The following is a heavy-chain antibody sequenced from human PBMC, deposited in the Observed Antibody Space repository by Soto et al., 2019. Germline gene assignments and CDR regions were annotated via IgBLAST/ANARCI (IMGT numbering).Heavy chain of an antibody. Sequence: QVQLVQSGAEVKKPGSSVKVSCKASGGTFSSYAISWVRQAPGQGLEWMGGIIPIFGTANYAQKFQGRVTITADESTSTAYMELSSLRSEDTAVYYCARPYSSRWTAYYYYGMDVWGQGTTVTVSS. CDR3: ARPYSSRWTAYYYYGMDV. J-gene: IGHJ6*02. CDR1: GGTFSSYA. V-gene: IGHV1-69*01. CDR2: IIPIFGTA. D-gene: IGHD6-13*01.